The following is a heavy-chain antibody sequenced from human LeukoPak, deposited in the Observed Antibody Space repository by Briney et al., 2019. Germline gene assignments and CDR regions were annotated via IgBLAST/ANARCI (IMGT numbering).Heavy chain of an antibody. D-gene: IGHD4-17*01. CDR3: ARDLPEGDDDYGDYE. CDR1: GFTFSSYG. CDR2: ISYDGSNK. J-gene: IGHJ4*02. V-gene: IGHV3-30*03. Sequence: PGGSLRLSCAASGFTFSSYGMHWVRQAPGKGLEWVAVISYDGSNKYYADSVKGRFTISRDNSKNTLYLQMNSLRAEDTAVYYCARDLPEGDDDYGDYEWGQGTLVTVSS.